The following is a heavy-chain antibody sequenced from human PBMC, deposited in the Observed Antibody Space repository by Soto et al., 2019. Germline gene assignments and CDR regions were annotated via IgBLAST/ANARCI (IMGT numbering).Heavy chain of an antibody. CDR2: IYYSGST. D-gene: IGHD2-15*01. V-gene: IGHV4-31*03. CDR3: ARAHCSGGSCPNWFDP. J-gene: IGHJ5*02. Sequence: SETLSLTCTVSGGSISSGGYYWSWIRQHPGKGLEWIGYIYYSGSTYYNPSLKSRVTISVDTSKNQFSLKLSSVTAADTAVYYCARAHCSGGSCPNWFDPWGQGTLVTVSS. CDR1: GGSISSGGYY.